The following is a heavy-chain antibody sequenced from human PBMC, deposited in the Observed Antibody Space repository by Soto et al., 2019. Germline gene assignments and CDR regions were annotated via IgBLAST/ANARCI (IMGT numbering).Heavy chain of an antibody. CDR1: GFTFSSYE. CDR2: ISSSGSTI. V-gene: IGHV3-48*03. CDR3: ARNPNSPPVYYGMDV. J-gene: IGHJ6*02. Sequence: PGGSLRLSCAASGFTFSSYEMNWVRQAPGKGLEWVSYISSSGSTIYYADSVKGRFTISRDNAKNSLYLQMNSLRAEDTAVYYCARNPNSPPVYYGMDVWGQGTTVTVSS. D-gene: IGHD4-4*01.